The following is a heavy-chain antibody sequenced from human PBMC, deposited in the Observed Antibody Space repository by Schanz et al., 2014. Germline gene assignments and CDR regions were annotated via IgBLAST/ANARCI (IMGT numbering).Heavy chain of an antibody. CDR1: GFAFSSYS. D-gene: IGHD2-15*01. CDR2: ISSSGSYI. V-gene: IGHV3-21*04. Sequence: QLVGSGGGLIQPGGSLRLSCTASGFAFSSYSMNWVRQAPGKGLEWVSSISSSGSYIHYADSVKGRFTISRDNSENTLYLQMNSLSADDTAVFYCAKGMGYCSGGTCYDYYYYGLDVWGQGTTVTVSS. J-gene: IGHJ6*02. CDR3: AKGMGYCSGGTCYDYYYYGLDV.